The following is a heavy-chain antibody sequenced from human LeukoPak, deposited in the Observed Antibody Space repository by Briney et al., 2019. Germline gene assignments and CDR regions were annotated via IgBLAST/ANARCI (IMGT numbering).Heavy chain of an antibody. CDR1: GFTFSDYY. D-gene: IGHD3-10*01. Sequence: GGSLRLSCAASGFTFSDYYMSWIRQAPGKGLERVSSISSSSSYIYYADSVKGRFTISRDNAKNSLYLQMNSLRAEDTAVYYCARRESYGSGSYYNLWGVNYYYYYYMDVWGQGTMVTVSS. CDR2: ISSSSSYI. V-gene: IGHV3-11*06. CDR3: ARRESYGSGSYYNLWGVNYYYYYYMDV. J-gene: IGHJ6*03.